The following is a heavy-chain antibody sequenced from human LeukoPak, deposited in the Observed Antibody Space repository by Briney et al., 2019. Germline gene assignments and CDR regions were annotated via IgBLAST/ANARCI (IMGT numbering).Heavy chain of an antibody. CDR3: ARDFDSSGYYFGTGWFDP. Sequence: ASVKVSCKASGYTFTGYYMHWVRQAPGQGLEWMGWINPNSGGTNYAQKFQGRVTMTRDTSISTAYMELSRLRSDDTAEYYCARDFDSSGYYFGTGWFDPWGQGTLVTVSS. CDR1: GYTFTGYY. CDR2: INPNSGGT. D-gene: IGHD3-22*01. V-gene: IGHV1-2*02. J-gene: IGHJ5*02.